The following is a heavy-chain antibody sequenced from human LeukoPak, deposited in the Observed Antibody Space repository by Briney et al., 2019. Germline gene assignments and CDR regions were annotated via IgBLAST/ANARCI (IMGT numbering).Heavy chain of an antibody. Sequence: ASVKVSCKASGYTFTSYGISWVRQAPGQGLEWMGWISAYNGNTNYAQKLQGRVTMTTDTSTSTAYMELRSLRSGDTAVYYCARDQDTAMGFRGRTRSFDPWGQGTLVTVSS. CDR2: ISAYNGNT. D-gene: IGHD5-18*01. CDR3: ARDQDTAMGFRGRTRSFDP. V-gene: IGHV1-18*04. J-gene: IGHJ5*02. CDR1: GYTFTSYG.